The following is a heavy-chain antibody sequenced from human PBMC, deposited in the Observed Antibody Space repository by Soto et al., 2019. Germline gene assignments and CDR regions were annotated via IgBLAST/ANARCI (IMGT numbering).Heavy chain of an antibody. V-gene: IGHV1-69*13. D-gene: IGHD3-22*01. J-gene: IGHJ3*02. CDR1: GGTFSSYA. Sequence: GASVKVSCKASGGTFSSYAISWVRQAPGQGLEWMGGIIPIFGTADYAQKFQGRVTITADESTSTAYMELSSLRSEDTAVYYCARGGYDSSGYYYNAFDIWGQGTMVTVSS. CDR2: IIPIFGTA. CDR3: ARGGYDSSGYYYNAFDI.